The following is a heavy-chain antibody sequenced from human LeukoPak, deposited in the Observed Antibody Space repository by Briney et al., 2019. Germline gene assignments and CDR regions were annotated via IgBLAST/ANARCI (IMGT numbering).Heavy chain of an antibody. D-gene: IGHD6-19*01. CDR1: GGSISSYY. Sequence: PSETLSLTCTVSGGSISSYYWSLIRQPPGKGLEWIGYIYYSGSTNYNPSLKSRVTISVDTSKNQFSLKLSSVTAADTAVYYCARGIAVAGPFYYYYYYMDVWGKGTTVTVSS. J-gene: IGHJ6*03. CDR2: IYYSGST. V-gene: IGHV4-59*01. CDR3: ARGIAVAGPFYYYYYYMDV.